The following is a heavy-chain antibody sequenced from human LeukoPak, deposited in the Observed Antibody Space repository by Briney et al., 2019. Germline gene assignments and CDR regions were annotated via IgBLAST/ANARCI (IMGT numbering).Heavy chain of an antibody. CDR3: ASDQGY. J-gene: IGHJ4*02. CDR2: IYYSGST. Sequence: PSETLSLTCTVSGGSISSTRYYWGWVRQAPGKGLEWIGSIYYSGSTYYNPSLKSRVTISVDTSKNQFSLKLSSVTAADTAVYYCASDQGYWGQGTLVTVSS. CDR1: GGSISSTRYY. V-gene: IGHV4-39*07.